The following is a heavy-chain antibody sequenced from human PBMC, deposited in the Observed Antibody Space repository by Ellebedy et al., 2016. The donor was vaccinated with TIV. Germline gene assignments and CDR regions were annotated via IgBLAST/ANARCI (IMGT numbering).Heavy chain of an antibody. D-gene: IGHD3-22*01. CDR3: AKLDSSGYYYGRFDY. CDR2: ISASGIST. Sequence: GESLKISYGASGFSFSNFAMTWVRQAPGKGLEWVSSISASGISTDYADSVRGRVTISRDNSRNTLYLQMDSRRADDTAVYYCAKLDSSGYYYGRFDYWGQGTLVTVSS. CDR1: GFSFSNFA. V-gene: IGHV3-23*01. J-gene: IGHJ4*02.